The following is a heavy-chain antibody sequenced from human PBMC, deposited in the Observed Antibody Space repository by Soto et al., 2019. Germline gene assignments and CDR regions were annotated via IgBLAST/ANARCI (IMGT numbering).Heavy chain of an antibody. CDR2: ISGDKGTT. J-gene: IGHJ3*02. V-gene: IGHV1-18*04. CDR1: TDTFIRNT. D-gene: IGHD2-8*01. Sequence: QVPVMQSGPEVRKPGASVTVSCRASTDTFIRNTITWVRQAPGQGLEWMGWISGDKGTTNYAENVQDRVTMTRETSTGTAYMELRGLRSDDTGVYYCAGWTGNGRDVFDIWGQGTQVTVSS. CDR3: AGWTGNGRDVFDI.